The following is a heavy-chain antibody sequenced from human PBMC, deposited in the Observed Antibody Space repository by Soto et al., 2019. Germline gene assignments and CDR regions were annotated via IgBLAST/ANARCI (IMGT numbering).Heavy chain of an antibody. CDR2: IYYSGTT. D-gene: IGHD2-15*01. J-gene: IGHJ6*02. CDR3: AGDFSRGGAFGMDV. V-gene: IGHV4-31*03. Sequence: QVQLQESGPGLVKPSQTLSLTCTVSGGSISSGAYYWTWIRQHPGKGLEWIGYIYYSGTTYYNPSLKSRVIISVDSSKNQFSLNLSSVTAADTAVYYCAGDFSRGGAFGMDVWGQGTTVTVSS. CDR1: GGSISSGAYY.